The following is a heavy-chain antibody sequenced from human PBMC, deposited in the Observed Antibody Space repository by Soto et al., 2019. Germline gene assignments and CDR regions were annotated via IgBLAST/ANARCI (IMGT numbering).Heavy chain of an antibody. V-gene: IGHV1-46*01. Sequence: VSVQVSRKASGYTFPSYYMHWLRQAPGQGLEWMGIINPSGGSTSYAQKFQGRVTMTRDTSTSTVYMELSSLRSEDTAVYYCARGGDYYARFDPWGQGTLVTVSS. J-gene: IGHJ5*02. D-gene: IGHD3-10*01. CDR1: GYTFPSYY. CDR3: ARGGDYYARFDP. CDR2: INPSGGST.